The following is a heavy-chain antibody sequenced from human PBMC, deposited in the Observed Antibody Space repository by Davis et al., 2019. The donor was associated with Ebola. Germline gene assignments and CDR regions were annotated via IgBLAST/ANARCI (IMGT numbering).Heavy chain of an antibody. CDR2: IYHSGST. CDR3: ARGLRFLEWFRRRKNDAFDI. D-gene: IGHD3-3*01. CDR1: GGSISSSNW. Sequence: MPSETLSLTCAVSGGSISSSNWWSWVRQPPGKGLEWIGEIYHSGSTNYNPSLKSRVTISVDTSKNQFSLKLSSVTAADTAVYYCARGLRFLEWFRRRKNDAFDIWGQGTMVTVSS. V-gene: IGHV4-4*02. J-gene: IGHJ3*02.